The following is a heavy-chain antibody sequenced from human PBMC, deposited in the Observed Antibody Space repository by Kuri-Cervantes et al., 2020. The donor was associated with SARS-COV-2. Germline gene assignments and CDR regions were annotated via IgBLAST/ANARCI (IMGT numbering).Heavy chain of an antibody. J-gene: IGHJ4*02. CDR1: GFLFSASA. D-gene: IGHD3-22*01. CDR3: TTTYYYDSSGYPAFDY. Sequence: GGSLRLSCEVSGFLFSASAIHWVRQGSGKGLEWVGRVRGKANNYATAYAASVKGRFTISRDDSKNMAYLQMNSLKTEDTAVYYCTTTYYYDSSGYPAFDYWGQGTLVTVSS. CDR2: VRGKANNYAT. V-gene: IGHV3-73*01.